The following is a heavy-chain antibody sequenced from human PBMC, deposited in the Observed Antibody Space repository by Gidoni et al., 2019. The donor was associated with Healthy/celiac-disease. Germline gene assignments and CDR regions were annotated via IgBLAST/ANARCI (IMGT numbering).Heavy chain of an antibody. V-gene: IGHV3-30-3*01. CDR2: ISYNGSNK. D-gene: IGHD6-6*01. Sequence: HGQLVEAGGGVVQRGEVTRRSWPAAGSTIRRYAMHWVRQAPGKGMELVAVISYNGSNKYYADSVKGRLTISRDNSKNTLYLQMNSLRAEDTAVYYCARGEYSSSPTPVRAFDIWGQGTMVTVSS. J-gene: IGHJ3*02. CDR1: GSTIRRYA. CDR3: ARGEYSSSPTPVRAFDI.